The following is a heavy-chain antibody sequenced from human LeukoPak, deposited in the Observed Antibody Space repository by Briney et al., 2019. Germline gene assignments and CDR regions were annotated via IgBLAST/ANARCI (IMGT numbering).Heavy chain of an antibody. CDR1: GGSISSSSYY. Sequence: PSETLSLTCTVSGGSISSSSYYWGWIRQPPGKGVEWIGNIYYSGGTYYNPSLKSRVTISVDTSNNHSSLKLSSVTAADTAVYYCARYSGNPTAFDYWGQGTLVTVS. D-gene: IGHD1-26*01. CDR3: ARYSGNPTAFDY. CDR2: IYYSGGT. V-gene: IGHV4-39*02. J-gene: IGHJ4*02.